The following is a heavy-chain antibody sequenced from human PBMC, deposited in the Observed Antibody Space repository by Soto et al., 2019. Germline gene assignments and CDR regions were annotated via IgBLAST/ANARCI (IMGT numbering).Heavy chain of an antibody. J-gene: IGHJ4*02. CDR2: IYYSGST. CDR1: GGSISSYY. Sequence: SETLSLTCTVSGGSISSYYWSWIRQPPGKGLEWIGYIYYSGSTNYNPSLKSRVTISVDTSKNQFSLKLSSVTAADTAVYYCARADSSSWLYYFDYWGQGTLVTAPQ. V-gene: IGHV4-59*01. CDR3: ARADSSSWLYYFDY. D-gene: IGHD6-13*01.